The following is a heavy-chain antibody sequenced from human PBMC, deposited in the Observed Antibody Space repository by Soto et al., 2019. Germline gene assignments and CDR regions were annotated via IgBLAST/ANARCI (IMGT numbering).Heavy chain of an antibody. J-gene: IGHJ4*02. CDR3: VKARKYDTTSYYYDY. Sequence: GGSLRLSCSTSGFTFSNYPMHWVRQAPGKGLEYVSAIISNGGTTYYADSVKGRFTISRDNSKNTLYLQMSSLRAEDTAVYYCVKARKYDTTSYYYDYWGQGTLVTVSS. D-gene: IGHD3-22*01. V-gene: IGHV3-64D*08. CDR2: IISNGGTT. CDR1: GFTFSNYP.